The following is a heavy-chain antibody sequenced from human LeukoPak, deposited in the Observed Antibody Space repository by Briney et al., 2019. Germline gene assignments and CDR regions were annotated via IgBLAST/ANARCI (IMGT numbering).Heavy chain of an antibody. CDR2: IYYSGST. J-gene: IGHJ3*02. CDR1: GGSISSYY. V-gene: IGHV4-59*01. CDR3: ARGEPSDAFDI. Sequence: SETLSLTCTVSGGSISSYYWSWIRQPPGKGLEWIGYIYYSGSTNYNPSLKSRVTISVDTSKNQFSLKLSSVTAADTAVYYCARGEPSDAFDIWGQGTMVTVFS. D-gene: IGHD1-14*01.